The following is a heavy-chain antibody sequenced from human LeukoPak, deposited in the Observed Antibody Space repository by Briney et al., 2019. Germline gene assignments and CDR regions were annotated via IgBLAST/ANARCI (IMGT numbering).Heavy chain of an antibody. CDR1: GGSISSGSYY. Sequence: SQTLSLTCTVSGGSISSGSYYWSWIRQPPGKGLEWIGEINHSGSTNYNLSLKSRVTISVDTSKNQFSLKLSSVTAADTAVYYCARHGTPLRYGSGNYYKGAPFDYWGQGTLVTVSS. J-gene: IGHJ4*02. CDR3: ARHGTPLRYGSGNYYKGAPFDY. CDR2: INHSGST. D-gene: IGHD3-10*01. V-gene: IGHV4-39*01.